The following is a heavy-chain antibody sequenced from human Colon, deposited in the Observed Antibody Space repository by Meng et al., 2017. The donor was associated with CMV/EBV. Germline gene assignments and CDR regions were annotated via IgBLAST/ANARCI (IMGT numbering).Heavy chain of an antibody. CDR1: GFTFSDYS. Sequence: GESLKISCAASGFTFSDYSMSWIRQAPGKGLEWVSYISSSGRTIYYADSVRGRFSISRDNARNSMYLQMNSLIADDTAVYYCVRTPAAATGWFDPWGQGTQVTVSS. J-gene: IGHJ5*02. D-gene: IGHD6-13*01. CDR2: ISSSGRTI. V-gene: IGHV3-11*01. CDR3: VRTPAAATGWFDP.